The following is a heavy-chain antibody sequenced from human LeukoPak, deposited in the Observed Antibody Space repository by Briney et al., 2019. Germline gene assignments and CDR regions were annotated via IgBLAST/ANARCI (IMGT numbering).Heavy chain of an antibody. Sequence: ASETLSLTCTVSGGSIRSYYWSWIRQPPGKGLEWIGYVFDSGGTNYNPSLKSRVTISVDTSKKQFSLKLSSVTAADTAVYYCARGYSSSWNYFDYWGQGTLVTVSS. D-gene: IGHD6-13*01. CDR2: VFDSGGT. CDR1: GGSIRSYY. J-gene: IGHJ4*02. V-gene: IGHV4-59*01. CDR3: ARGYSSSWNYFDY.